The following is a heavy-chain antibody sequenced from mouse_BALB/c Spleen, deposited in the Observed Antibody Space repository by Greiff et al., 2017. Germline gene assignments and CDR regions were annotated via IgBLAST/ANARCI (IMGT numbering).Heavy chain of an antibody. J-gene: IGHJ4*01. V-gene: IGHV2-6-7*01. CDR3: ARDEDYDYDDYAMDY. CDR2: IWGDGST. CDR1: GFSLTGYG. Sequence: VKLMESGPGLVAPSQSLSITCTVSGFSLTGYGVNWVRQPPGKGLEWLGMIWGDGSTDYNSALKSRLSISKDNSKSQVFLKMNSLQTDDTARYYCARDEDYDYDDYAMDYWGQGTLVTVSS. D-gene: IGHD2-4*01.